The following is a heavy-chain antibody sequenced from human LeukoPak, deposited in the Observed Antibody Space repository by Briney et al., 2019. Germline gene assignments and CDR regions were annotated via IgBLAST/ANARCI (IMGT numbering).Heavy chain of an antibody. CDR3: ATPYCGTISCLDVFDI. CDR2: MYYSGST. V-gene: IGHV4-30-4*01. D-gene: IGHD2-21*01. J-gene: IGHJ3*02. Sequence: SQTLSFTCTVSGVSISSDKYYWSWIRQRPGKGLEWIGYMYYSGSTSYNPSLKSRVSISLGTPKNQFSLKLTSVTAADTAVYYCATPYCGTISCLDVFDIWGQGTMVTVSS. CDR1: GVSISSDKYY.